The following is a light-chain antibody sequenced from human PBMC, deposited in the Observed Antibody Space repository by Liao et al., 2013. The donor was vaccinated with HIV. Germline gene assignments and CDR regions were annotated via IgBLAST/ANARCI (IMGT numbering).Light chain of an antibody. V-gene: IGLV3-25*03. Sequence: SYELTQPPSVSVSPGQTARITCSGDALPKQYAYWYQQKPGQAPVLLIYKDSERPSGIPERFSGSSSGTTVTLTISGVQAEDEADYYCQAWDSNTAYVFGTGTKVSVL. CDR3: QAWDSNTAYV. CDR2: KDS. J-gene: IGLJ1*01. CDR1: ALPKQY.